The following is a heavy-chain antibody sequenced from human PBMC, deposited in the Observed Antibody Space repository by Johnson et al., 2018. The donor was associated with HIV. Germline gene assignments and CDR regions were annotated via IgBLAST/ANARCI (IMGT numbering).Heavy chain of an antibody. CDR2: IKQDGSEK. CDR1: GFTFSSYW. Sequence: VQLVESGGGLVQPGGSLRVSCAASGFTFSSYWMSWVRQAPGKGLEWVANIKQDGSEKHSVDSVKGRFTISRDNAKNSLFLQMNSLRAEDTAIYYCTRILLDNSGWPRGAFDIWGQGTMVTVSS. D-gene: IGHD6-19*01. V-gene: IGHV3-7*01. J-gene: IGHJ3*02. CDR3: TRILLDNSGWPRGAFDI.